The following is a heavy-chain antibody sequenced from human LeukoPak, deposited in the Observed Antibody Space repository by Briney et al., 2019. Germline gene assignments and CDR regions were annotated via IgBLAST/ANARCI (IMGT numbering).Heavy chain of an antibody. CDR1: GFTLSNYA. CDR2: ITGSGALT. V-gene: IGHV3-23*01. CDR3: AKSQYCSGGSCYSGPLVY. Sequence: GGSLRLSCAASGFTLSNYAMTWVRQAPGKGLEWVSSITGSGALTYYADSVKGRFTISKDNAMDTLFLQMNSLRADDTAVYYCAKSQYCSGGSCYSGPLVYWGQGTLVTVSS. D-gene: IGHD2-15*01. J-gene: IGHJ4*02.